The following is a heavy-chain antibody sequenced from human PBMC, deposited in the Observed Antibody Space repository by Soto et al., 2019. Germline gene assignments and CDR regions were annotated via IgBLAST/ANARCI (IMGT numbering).Heavy chain of an antibody. J-gene: IGHJ5*02. CDR2: ISAYNDNT. CDR1: GFTFTSYG. V-gene: IGHV1-18*01. D-gene: IGHD2-15*01. CDR3: ARGPLSVPLVVVAATRSWFDP. Sequence: APVKVSCKASGFTFTSYGISWVRQAPGKRLEGVGWISAYNDNTNYAQKLQGRVTMTTDTSTSTAYMELRSLRSDDTAAYYCARGPLSVPLVVVAATRSWFDPWGQGTLVTVSS.